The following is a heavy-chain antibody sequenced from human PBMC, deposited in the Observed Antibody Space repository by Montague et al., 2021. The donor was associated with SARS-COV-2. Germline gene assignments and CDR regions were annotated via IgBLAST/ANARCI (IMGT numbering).Heavy chain of an antibody. J-gene: IGHJ6*02. Sequence: SETLSLTYSVSGDSISNYSWSCIRQSPGKGLEWIGYIYYSGSTNYNPSLTSRVTISVDTSKNQVSLKLTSVTAADTAVYYCAKHLRVTTVTSHRYHYAMDDWGQGTTVTVSS. D-gene: IGHD4-11*01. CDR3: AKHLRVTTVTSHRYHYAMDD. CDR1: GDSISNYS. V-gene: IGHV4-59*08. CDR2: IYYSGST.